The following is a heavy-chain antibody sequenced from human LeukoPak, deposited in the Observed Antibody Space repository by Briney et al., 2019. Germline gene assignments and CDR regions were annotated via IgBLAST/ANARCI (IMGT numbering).Heavy chain of an antibody. CDR2: ISSSGSTI. CDR3: ARAPRRSSSPYYFDS. D-gene: IGHD6-13*01. V-gene: IGHV3-11*04. J-gene: IGHJ4*02. Sequence: GGSLRLSCAASGFTFSDYYMSWIRQAPGKGLEGVSYISSSGSTIYYADSVKGRFTISRDNAKNTLYVQINNLRAEDTAGYYCARAPRRSSSPYYFDSWGQGTLVTVSS. CDR1: GFTFSDYY.